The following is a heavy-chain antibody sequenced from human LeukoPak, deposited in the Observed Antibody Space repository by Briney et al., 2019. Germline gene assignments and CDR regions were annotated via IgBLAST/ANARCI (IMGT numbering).Heavy chain of an antibody. D-gene: IGHD1-26*01. CDR2: INWNGGST. Sequence: GGSLRLSCAASGFTFDDYGMSWVRQAPGKGLEWVSGINWNGGSTGYADSVKGRFTISRDNSKNTLHLQMNSLRAEDTAVYYCAKAPLVGATTFDYWGQGTLVTVSS. V-gene: IGHV3-20*04. CDR1: GFTFDDYG. CDR3: AKAPLVGATTFDY. J-gene: IGHJ4*02.